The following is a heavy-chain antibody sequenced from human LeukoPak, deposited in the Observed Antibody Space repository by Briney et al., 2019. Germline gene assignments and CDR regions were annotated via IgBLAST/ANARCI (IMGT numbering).Heavy chain of an antibody. J-gene: IGHJ4*02. Sequence: GGSLRLSCAASGFTFSSYSMSWVRQAPGKGLEWVSSISSSSSYIYYADSVKGRFTISRDNAKNSLYLQMNSLRAEDTAVYYCARGGAARPIDYWGQGTLVTVSS. CDR2: ISSSSSYI. CDR1: GFTFSSYS. V-gene: IGHV3-21*01. D-gene: IGHD6-6*01. CDR3: ARGGAARPIDY.